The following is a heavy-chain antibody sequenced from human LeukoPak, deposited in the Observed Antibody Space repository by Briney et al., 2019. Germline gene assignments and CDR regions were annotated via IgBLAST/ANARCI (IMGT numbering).Heavy chain of an antibody. CDR1: GYRFTSYW. Sequence: GESLKISCKVSGYRFTSYWIGWVHQMPGKGLEWMGIIYPGDSDTRYSPSFQGQVTISADKSISTAYLQWSSLKASDTAMYYCARHKSIAAAGGEYYYDSSGYFDYWGQGTLVTVSS. D-gene: IGHD3-22*01. V-gene: IGHV5-51*07. CDR2: IYPGDSDT. CDR3: ARHKSIAAAGGEYYYDSSGYFDY. J-gene: IGHJ4*02.